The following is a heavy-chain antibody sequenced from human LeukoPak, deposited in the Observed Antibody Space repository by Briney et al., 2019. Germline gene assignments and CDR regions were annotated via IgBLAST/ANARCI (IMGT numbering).Heavy chain of an antibody. CDR2: INQDATER. J-gene: IGHJ4*02. CDR3: VKVAKFYYGSESYYFFEH. CDR1: GFSFSSYR. D-gene: IGHD3-10*01. Sequence: GGSLRLSCAASGFSFSSYRMNWVRQAPGKGLEWVANINQDATERYYVDSVKGRFTIPRDNAKNSLYLQMNSLRVEDTAIYYCVKVAKFYYGSESYYFFEHWGQGTPVTASS. V-gene: IGHV3-7*01.